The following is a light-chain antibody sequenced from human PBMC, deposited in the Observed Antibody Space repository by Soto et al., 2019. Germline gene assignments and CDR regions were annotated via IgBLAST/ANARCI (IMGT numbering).Light chain of an antibody. CDR1: QSVLYSSNNKNY. V-gene: IGKV4-1*01. Sequence: DIVMTQSPDSLAVSLGERATINCKSSQSVLYSSNNKNYLAWYQQKPGQPPKLLIYWASTRETGVPDRFSGSGSGTDCTLPTSSLHAESVAVYYCQLYYGIPETFVQVTKVEIK. CDR2: WAS. CDR3: QLYYGIPET. J-gene: IGKJ1*01.